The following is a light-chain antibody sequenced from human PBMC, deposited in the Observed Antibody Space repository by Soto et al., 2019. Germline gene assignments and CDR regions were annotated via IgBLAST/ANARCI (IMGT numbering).Light chain of an antibody. CDR3: QQDSNLPIT. CDR2: GAS. V-gene: IGKV3D-7*01. J-gene: IGKJ5*01. Sequence: EVVLTQSPATLSLSPGEGATLSCRVSQSISSSYLSWYQQRPGQAPRLLIYGASTRATGIPARFSGSGRGSGTDFTLTISSLQPEDFAVYYCQQDSNLPITFGQGTRLEIK. CDR1: QSISSSY.